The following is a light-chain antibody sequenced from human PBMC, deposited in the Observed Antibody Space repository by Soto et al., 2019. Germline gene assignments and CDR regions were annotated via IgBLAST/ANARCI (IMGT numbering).Light chain of an antibody. Sequence: SYELTQSPSVSVAPGQTARITCGGNNIGIYSVHWYQQRPGQAPVLVVYDGSDRPSGIPERSSGSNSGNTATLTIGRVEAADEADYYCQVWDNNGGHNYVFGPGTKVTVL. CDR2: DGS. J-gene: IGLJ1*01. V-gene: IGLV3-21*02. CDR1: NIGIYS. CDR3: QVWDNNGGHNYV.